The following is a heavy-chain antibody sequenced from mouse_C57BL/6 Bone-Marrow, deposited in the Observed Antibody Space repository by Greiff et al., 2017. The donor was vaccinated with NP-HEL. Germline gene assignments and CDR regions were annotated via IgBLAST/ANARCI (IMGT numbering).Heavy chain of an antibody. CDR1: GYTFTSYW. Sequence: QVQLQQPGAELVKPGASVYMSCKASGYTFTSYWVTWVQQRPGQGLEWIGDIYRGSGSTNYTEMFKSMATLTVDTTSSISYMMLSSLTSGYSAVNYCARYGSSPCDYGGQGTTPTVSA. J-gene: IGHJ2*01. V-gene: IGHV1-55*01. CDR2: IYRGSGST. D-gene: IGHD1-1*01. CDR3: ARYGSSPCDY.